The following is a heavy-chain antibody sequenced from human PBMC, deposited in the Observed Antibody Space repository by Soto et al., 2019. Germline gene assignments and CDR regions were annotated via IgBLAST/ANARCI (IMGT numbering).Heavy chain of an antibody. CDR1: GYSFAGLY. CDR3: AIIMIHPDSFDI. CDR2: INSNSGAT. D-gene: IGHD3-16*01. Sequence: ASVKVSCKASGYSFAGLYIHWIRQAPGQGLEWVGSINSNSGATTYAQKFQDSVAMTRDTSVRTAYMDLNRLTSDDTAIYYCAIIMIHPDSFDIGYQVTRVPVSS. V-gene: IGHV1-2*04. J-gene: IGHJ3*02.